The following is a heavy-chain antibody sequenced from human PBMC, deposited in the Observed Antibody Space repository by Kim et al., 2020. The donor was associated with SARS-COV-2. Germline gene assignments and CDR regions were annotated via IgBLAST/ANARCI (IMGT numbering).Heavy chain of an antibody. Sequence: ASVKVSCKASGYTFTSYGISWVRQAPGQGLEWMGWISGYNGNTNYAQKFQGRVTMTTDTSTTTAYMELRSLRSDDTAVYYCARPLRSGNYDYWGQGTLVTVSS. V-gene: IGHV1-18*01. CDR1: GYTFTSYG. CDR2: ISGYNGNT. D-gene: IGHD1-26*01. J-gene: IGHJ4*02. CDR3: ARPLRSGNYDY.